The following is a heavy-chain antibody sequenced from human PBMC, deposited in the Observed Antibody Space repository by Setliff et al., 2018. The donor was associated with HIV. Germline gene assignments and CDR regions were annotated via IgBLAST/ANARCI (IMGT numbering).Heavy chain of an antibody. CDR2: IWYDGSNK. V-gene: IGHV3-33*06. Sequence: PGGSLRLSCAASGFTFSSYGMHWVRQAPGKGLEWVAVIWYDGSNKYYADSVKGRFTISRDNSKNTLYLQMNSLRAEDTAVYYCAKDQRGSSYNWFDPWGQGTLVTVSS. J-gene: IGHJ5*02. CDR3: AKDQRGSSYNWFDP. D-gene: IGHD6-6*01. CDR1: GFTFSSYG.